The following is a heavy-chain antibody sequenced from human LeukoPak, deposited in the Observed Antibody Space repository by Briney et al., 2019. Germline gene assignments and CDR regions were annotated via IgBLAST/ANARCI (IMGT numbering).Heavy chain of an antibody. V-gene: IGHV3-48*03. CDR2: ISTSGSTI. J-gene: IGHJ4*02. CDR1: GFTFSNYE. Sequence: GGSLGLSCAASGFTFSNYEVHWVRQAPGKGLEWVSYISTSGSTIYYPDSVKGRFTISRDNAKNSLYLQMNSLRAEDTAVYYCAKIARDLGGVFDYWGQGTLVTVSS. CDR3: AKIARDLGGVFDY. D-gene: IGHD3-16*01.